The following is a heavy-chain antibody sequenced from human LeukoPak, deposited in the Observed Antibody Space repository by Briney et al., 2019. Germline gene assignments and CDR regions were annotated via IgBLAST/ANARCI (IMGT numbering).Heavy chain of an antibody. Sequence: AETLSLTCAVYGGSFSGYYWSWIRQPPGKGLEWIGETNHSGSTNYNPSLKSRVTISVDTSKNQFSLKLSSVTAADTAVYYCARTRIQLWLYYFDYWGQGTLVTVST. CDR1: GGSFSGYY. V-gene: IGHV4-34*01. CDR3: ARTRIQLWLYYFDY. CDR2: TNHSGST. D-gene: IGHD5-18*01. J-gene: IGHJ4*02.